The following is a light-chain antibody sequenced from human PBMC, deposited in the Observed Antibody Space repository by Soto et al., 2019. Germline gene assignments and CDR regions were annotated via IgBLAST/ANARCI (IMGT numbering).Light chain of an antibody. J-gene: IGKJ2*01. CDR1: QSISSY. CDR3: QQSYNTIT. V-gene: IGKV1-39*01. CDR2: AAS. Sequence: DIQMTQSPSSLSASVGDRVTITCRASQSISSYLNWYQQKPGKAPKLLIYAASSFQSGVTSRFSGSGSGTDFTLTISRLQHDDFATYCRQQSYNTITLGQGTKLEIK.